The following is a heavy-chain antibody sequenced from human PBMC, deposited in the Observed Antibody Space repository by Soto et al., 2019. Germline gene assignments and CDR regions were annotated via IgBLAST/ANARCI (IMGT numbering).Heavy chain of an antibody. J-gene: IGHJ4*02. CDR3: ANSQSGVLVVTFFDS. Sequence: GGSLRLSCAASGFTVSSNYMSWVRQAPGKGLEWVSVIYSGGSTYYADSVKGRFTISRDNSKNTLYLHMNSLRAEDTAVYYCANSQSGVLVVTFFDSWGQGTLVTVSS. CDR1: GFTVSSNY. D-gene: IGHD3-22*01. V-gene: IGHV3-53*01. CDR2: IYSGGST.